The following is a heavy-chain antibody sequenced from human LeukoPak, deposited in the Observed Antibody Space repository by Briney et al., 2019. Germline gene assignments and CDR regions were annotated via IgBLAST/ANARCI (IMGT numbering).Heavy chain of an antibody. CDR3: VRNGYCDTTSCYAWFDP. D-gene: IGHD2-2*03. V-gene: IGHV1-2*02. CDR1: GFTFTDYY. Sequence: ASVKVSCKASGFTFTDYYIHWMRQAPGQGLEWMGWIIPNSGGTNYAQNFQGRVTMTTDTSISTAYMELSSPRSDDTAVYYCVRNGYCDTTSCYAWFDPWGQGTLVTVSS. CDR2: IIPNSGGT. J-gene: IGHJ5*02.